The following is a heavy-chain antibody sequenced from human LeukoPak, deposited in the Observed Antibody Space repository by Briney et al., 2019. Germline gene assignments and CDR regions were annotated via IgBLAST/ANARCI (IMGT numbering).Heavy chain of an antibody. D-gene: IGHD1-14*01. J-gene: IGHJ4*02. CDR2: IDFDGTDT. Sequence: GGSLRLSCAASGFSFSTYWMHWVCQAPGEGLVWVSRIDFDGTDTVYADSVKGRFTISRDNARNTMYLQMNSLKAEDAAVYYCARDGESTVDFDYWGQGTLVTVSS. CDR1: GFSFSTYW. V-gene: IGHV3-74*01. CDR3: ARDGESTVDFDY.